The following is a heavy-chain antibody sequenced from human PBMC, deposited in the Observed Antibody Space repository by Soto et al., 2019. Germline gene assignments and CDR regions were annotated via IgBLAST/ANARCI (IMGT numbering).Heavy chain of an antibody. CDR1: GDSVATNNAS. CDR3: ARNEIRVGVQLDWFDP. CDR2: TFFTSKWFS. J-gene: IGHJ5*02. Sequence: SQTLSLTCTVSGDSVATNNASWNWIRQSPSRGLEWLGRTFFTSKWFSDYALSVVGRISIYADTSKNQFSLQLKSVTPEDTAVYYCARNEIRVGVQLDWFDPWGQGSPVTVSS. D-gene: IGHD2-8*01. V-gene: IGHV6-1*01.